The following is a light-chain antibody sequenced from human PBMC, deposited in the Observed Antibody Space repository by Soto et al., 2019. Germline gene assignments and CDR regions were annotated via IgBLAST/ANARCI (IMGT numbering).Light chain of an antibody. J-gene: IGLJ2*01. CDR1: ASNIGSNS. V-gene: IGLV1-44*01. CDR3: AAWDDSLNGVL. Sequence: QSALTQPPSASGTPGQRVTLSRSGGASNIGSNSVTWYQQLPGTAPKLVLFGNNQRPSGVPDRISGSRSGTSASLAISGLQSEDAADYYCAAWDDSLNGVLFGGGTKVTVL. CDR2: GNN.